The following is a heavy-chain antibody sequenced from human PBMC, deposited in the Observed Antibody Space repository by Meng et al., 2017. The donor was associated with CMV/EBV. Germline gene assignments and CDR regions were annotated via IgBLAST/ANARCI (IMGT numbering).Heavy chain of an antibody. Sequence: GSLRLSCTVSGGSFSSGSYYWSWIRQPPGKGLEWIGYIYYSGSTNYNPSLKSRVTISVDTSKNQFSLKLSSVTAADTAVYYCARAFYYDSSGNWFDPWGQGTLVTVSS. CDR3: ARAFYYDSSGNWFDP. CDR1: GGSFSSGSYY. D-gene: IGHD3-22*01. CDR2: IYYSGST. J-gene: IGHJ5*02. V-gene: IGHV4-61*01.